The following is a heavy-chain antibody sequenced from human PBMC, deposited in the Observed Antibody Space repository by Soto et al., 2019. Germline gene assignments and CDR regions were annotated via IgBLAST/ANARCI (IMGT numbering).Heavy chain of an antibody. D-gene: IGHD2-2*03. V-gene: IGHV4-39*01. J-gene: IGHJ6*02. CDR1: GGSISSSSYY. CDR2: IYYSGST. CDR3: ARKGGGYCISTSCSNYYYYGMDV. Sequence: QLQLQESGPGLVKPSKTLSLTCTVSGGSISSSSYYWGWIRQPPGKGLEWIGSIYYSGSTYYNPSLKSRVTISVDTSKNQFSLKLSSVTAADTAVYYCARKGGGYCISTSCSNYYYYGMDVWGQGTTVTVSS.